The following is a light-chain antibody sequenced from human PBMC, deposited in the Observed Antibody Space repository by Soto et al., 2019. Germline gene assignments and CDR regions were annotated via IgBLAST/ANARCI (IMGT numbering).Light chain of an antibody. J-gene: IGLJ2*01. CDR1: SSDVGFYNY. Sequence: QSVLTQPASVSGSPGQSVTISCTGTSSDVGFYNYVSWYQQHPGKAPKLMIYDVRNRPSGVSDRFSGSKSGNTASLTISGLQPEDEADYYCSSYTASNTRVVLGGGTKVTVL. V-gene: IGLV2-14*03. CDR2: DVR. CDR3: SSYTASNTRVV.